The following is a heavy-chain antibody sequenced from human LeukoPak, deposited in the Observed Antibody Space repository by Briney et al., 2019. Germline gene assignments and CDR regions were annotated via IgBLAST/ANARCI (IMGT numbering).Heavy chain of an antibody. CDR1: GESFSGYY. CDR2: INHSGST. CDR3: ARHRTIYYDNGGYWV. J-gene: IGHJ4*02. D-gene: IGHD3-22*01. V-gene: IGHV4-34*01. Sequence: SETLPLTCAVYGESFSGYYWSWIRQPPGKGLEWIGEINHSGSTNYNPSLKSRVTISVDTSKNQFSLKLSSVTAADTAVYYCARHRTIYYDNGGYWVWGQGTLVTVSS.